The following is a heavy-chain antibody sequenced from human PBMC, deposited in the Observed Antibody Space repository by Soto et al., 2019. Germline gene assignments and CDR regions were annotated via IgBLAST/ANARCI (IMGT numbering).Heavy chain of an antibody. CDR1: GGSISSSSYF. CDR2: IYYSGST. J-gene: IGHJ5*02. Sequence: QLQLQESGPGLVKPSETLSLTCTVSGGSISSSSYFWGWIRQPPGKGLEWIGSIYYSGSTYYNPSLQXRXTXSXXPSKNQFSLKLSSVTAADTAVYYCARHPSDFWFDPWGQGTLVTVSS. D-gene: IGHD2-21*02. CDR3: ARHPSDFWFDP. V-gene: IGHV4-39*01.